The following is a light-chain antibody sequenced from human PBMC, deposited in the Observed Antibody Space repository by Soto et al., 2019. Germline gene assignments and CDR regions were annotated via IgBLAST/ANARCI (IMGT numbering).Light chain of an antibody. CDR2: SAS. CDR3: QQYNSDSGLT. J-gene: IGKJ4*01. Sequence: DIQMTQFPSTLSASVGDRVTITCRASQSISRWLAWYQQRPGKAPKLLIHSASSLDSGVPSRFSGSGSGTEFTLTINSLQPDDCTTYYCQQYNSDSGLTFGGGTKVEIK. V-gene: IGKV1-5*03. CDR1: QSISRW.